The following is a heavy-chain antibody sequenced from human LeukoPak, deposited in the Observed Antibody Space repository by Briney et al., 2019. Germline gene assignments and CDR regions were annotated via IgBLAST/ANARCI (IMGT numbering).Heavy chain of an antibody. CDR2: IYYSGST. Sequence: SETLSLTCTVSGGSISSYYWSWISQPPGKGLEWIGYIYYSGSTNYNPSLKSRVTISVDTSKNQFSLKLSSVTPADTAVYYCARSPAPTYYDFWSGYPEPNWFDPWGQGTLVTVSS. J-gene: IGHJ5*02. V-gene: IGHV4-59*08. D-gene: IGHD3-3*01. CDR1: GGSISSYY. CDR3: ARSPAPTYYDFWSGYPEPNWFDP.